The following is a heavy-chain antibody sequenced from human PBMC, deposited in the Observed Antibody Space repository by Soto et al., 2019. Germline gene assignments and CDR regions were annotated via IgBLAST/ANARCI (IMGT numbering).Heavy chain of an antibody. CDR1: GFTLSSYA. CDR3: AKGMNFDWLFFDY. CDR2: ISGSGGST. D-gene: IGHD3-9*01. J-gene: IGHJ4*02. V-gene: IGHV3-23*01. Sequence: PGGSLRLSCAASGFTLSSYAMIWVRQAPGKGLEWVSAISGSGGSTYYADSVKGRFTISRDNSKNTLYLQMNSLRAEDTAVYYCAKGMNFDWLFFDYWGQGTLVTVSS.